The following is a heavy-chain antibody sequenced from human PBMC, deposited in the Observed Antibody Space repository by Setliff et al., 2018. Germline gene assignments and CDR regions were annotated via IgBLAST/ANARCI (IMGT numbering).Heavy chain of an antibody. CDR2: IYTSWST. CDR1: GGSISNTYYY. Sequence: SETLSLTCTVSGGSISNTYYYWSWIRQPAGKGLEWIGHIYTSWSTNYNPSLKSRVTISVDTSKNQFSLKLSSVTAADTAVYYCARTSTGRYFDLWGRGTLVTVSS. D-gene: IGHD2-2*01. J-gene: IGHJ2*01. V-gene: IGHV4-61*09. CDR3: ARTSTGRYFDL.